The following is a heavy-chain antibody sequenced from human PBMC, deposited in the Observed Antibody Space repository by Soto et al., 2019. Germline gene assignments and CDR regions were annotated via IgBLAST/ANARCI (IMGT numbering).Heavy chain of an antibody. V-gene: IGHV1-46*03. J-gene: IGHJ4*02. Sequence: GASVKVSCKASGYTFTSYYMHWVRQAPGQGLEWMGIINPSGGSTSYAQKFQGRVTMTRDTSTSTVYMELSSLRSEDTAVYYCARDLMNGVDSDEGFGDYWGQGTLVTVSS. CDR1: GYTFTSYY. CDR3: ARDLMNGVDSDEGFGDY. D-gene: IGHD2-8*01. CDR2: INPSGGST.